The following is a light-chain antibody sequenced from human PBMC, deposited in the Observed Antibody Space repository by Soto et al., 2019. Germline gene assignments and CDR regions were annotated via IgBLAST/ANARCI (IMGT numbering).Light chain of an antibody. Sequence: DIVLTQSPGTLSLSPGERATLSCRASQSVSSNYLAWYQQKPGQAPRLLIYGASSRATGIPDRFSGSGSGTDFTLTISRLEPEDFAVYYCQQYGSSFRYTFGQGTKLEIK. CDR3: QQYGSSFRYT. CDR1: QSVSSNY. V-gene: IGKV3-20*01. J-gene: IGKJ2*01. CDR2: GAS.